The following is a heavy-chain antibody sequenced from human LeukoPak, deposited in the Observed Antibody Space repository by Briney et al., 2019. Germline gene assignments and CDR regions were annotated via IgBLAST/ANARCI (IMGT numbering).Heavy chain of an antibody. D-gene: IGHD6-19*01. CDR2: INHSGST. CDR3: ARASSIAVAGPDY. CDR1: GGSFSGYY. V-gene: IGHV4-34*01. J-gene: IGHJ4*02. Sequence: PSETLSLTCAVYGGSFSGYYWSWIRQPPGKGLEWIGEINHSGSTNYNPSLKSRVTISVDTSKTQFSLKLSSVTAADTAVYYCARASSIAVAGPDYWGQGTLVTVSS.